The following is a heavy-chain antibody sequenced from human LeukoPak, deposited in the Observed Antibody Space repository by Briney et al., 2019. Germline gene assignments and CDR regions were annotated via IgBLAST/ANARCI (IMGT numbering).Heavy chain of an antibody. Sequence: PGGSLRLSCAASGFTLSKYWMHWVRQAPGKGLAWVSRISSDGTTTAYADSVKGRFTISRDSAKNMLYLQMNSLRVEDTAMYYCASPGDNYAILGLDYWGQGPLVTVSS. CDR1: GFTLSKYW. V-gene: IGHV3-74*01. D-gene: IGHD3-9*01. CDR2: ISSDGTTT. CDR3: ASPGDNYAILGLDY. J-gene: IGHJ4*02.